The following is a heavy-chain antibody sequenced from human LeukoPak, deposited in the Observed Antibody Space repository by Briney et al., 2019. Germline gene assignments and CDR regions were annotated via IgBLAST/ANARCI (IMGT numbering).Heavy chain of an antibody. J-gene: IGHJ4*02. CDR3: ARDQFLGGRERYYYDSSGYPGY. CDR1: GYTFTSYG. D-gene: IGHD3-22*01. V-gene: IGHV1-18*01. Sequence: ASVKVSCKASGYTFTSYGISWVRQAPGQGLKWMGWISAYNGNTNYAQKLQGRVTMTTDTSTSTAYMELRSLRSDDTAVYYCARDQFLGGRERYYYDSSGYPGYWGQGTLVTVSS. CDR2: ISAYNGNT.